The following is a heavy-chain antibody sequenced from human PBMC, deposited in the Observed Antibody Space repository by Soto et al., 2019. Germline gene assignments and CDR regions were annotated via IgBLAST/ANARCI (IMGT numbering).Heavy chain of an antibody. CDR1: GYTFTDHW. J-gene: IGHJ4*02. CDR3: ARISAAAGPYYFDY. V-gene: IGHV1-46*01. D-gene: IGHD6-13*01. Sequence: ASVKVSCKASGYTFTDHWMHWVRQAPGQGLEWMGVINPSGDVTVCAQKLQGRVTMTTDTSTSTAYMELRSLRSDDTAVYYCARISAAAGPYYFDYWGQGTLVTVSS. CDR2: INPSGDVT.